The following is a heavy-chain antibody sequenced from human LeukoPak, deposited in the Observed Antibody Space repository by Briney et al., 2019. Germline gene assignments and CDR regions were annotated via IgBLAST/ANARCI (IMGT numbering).Heavy chain of an antibody. D-gene: IGHD5-12*01. CDR1: GYTFTGYY. V-gene: IGHV1-2*02. J-gene: IGHJ1*01. Sequence: ASVKVSCKASGYTFTGYYMHWVRQAPGQGLEWMGWINPNSGGTNYAQKFQGRVTMTRDTSISTAYMELSRLRSDDTAVYYCAREEYSGYENQHWGQGTLVTVSS. CDR3: AREEYSGYENQH. CDR2: INPNSGGT.